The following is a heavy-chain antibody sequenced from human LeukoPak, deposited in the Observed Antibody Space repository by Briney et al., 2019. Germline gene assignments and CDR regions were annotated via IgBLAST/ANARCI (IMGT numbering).Heavy chain of an antibody. V-gene: IGHV3-49*04. D-gene: IGHD6-19*01. J-gene: IGHJ4*02. CDR3: TRDESSGWGDY. Sequence: RSLRLSCTASGFTFGDYAMSWVRQAPGKGLEWVGFIRSKAYRGTTEYAASVKGRFTISRDDSKSIAYLQMNSLKTEDTAVYYCTRDESSGWGDYWGQGTLVTVSS. CDR1: GFTFGDYA. CDR2: IRSKAYRGTT.